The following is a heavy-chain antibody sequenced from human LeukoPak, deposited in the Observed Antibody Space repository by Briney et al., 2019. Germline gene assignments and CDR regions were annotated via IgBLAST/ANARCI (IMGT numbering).Heavy chain of an antibody. CDR1: GYTFTTYA. J-gene: IGHJ4*02. D-gene: IGHD5-24*01. CDR3: ARGEIVEMATIGIFDY. CDR2: INAGNDNT. Sequence: ASVKVSCKASGYTFTTYAIHWVRQAPGQGLEWMGWINAGNDNTKYSQKFQGRVTITRDTSATTAYMELSSLRSEDTAVHYCARGEIVEMATIGIFDYWGQGTLVTVSS. V-gene: IGHV1-3*01.